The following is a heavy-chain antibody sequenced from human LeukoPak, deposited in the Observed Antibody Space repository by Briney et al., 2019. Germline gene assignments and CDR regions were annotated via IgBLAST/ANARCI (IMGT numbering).Heavy chain of an antibody. CDR1: GDSIKSGDNY. CDR3: ARGSYYYDSTGYYFDY. CDR2: IYYRGST. D-gene: IGHD3-22*01. V-gene: IGHV4-30-4*01. Sequence: SQTLSLTRTVSGDSIKSGDNYWSWVRQSPGKGLEWIGYIYYRGSTSYNPSLKSRITLSVDTSKNQFSLTLSSVTAADTAVYYCARGSYYYDSTGYYFDYWGQGTLVSVSS. J-gene: IGHJ4*02.